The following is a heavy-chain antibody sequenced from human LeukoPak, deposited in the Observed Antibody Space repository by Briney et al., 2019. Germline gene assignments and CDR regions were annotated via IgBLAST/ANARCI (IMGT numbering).Heavy chain of an antibody. V-gene: IGHV3-64D*06. CDR1: GFAFSSYA. CDR3: VRVAATAFLDY. D-gene: IGHD2-15*01. J-gene: IGHJ4*02. Sequence: GGSLRLSCSASGFAFSSYAMHWVRQAPGKGLEYVSAISSNGGSTYYADSVKGRFTISRDNSKNTLYLQMSSLRAEDTAVYYCVRVAATAFLDYWGQGTLVTVSS. CDR2: ISSNGGST.